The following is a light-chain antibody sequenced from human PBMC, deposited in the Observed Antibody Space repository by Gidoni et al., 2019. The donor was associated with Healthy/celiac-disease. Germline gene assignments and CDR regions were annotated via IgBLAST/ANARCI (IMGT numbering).Light chain of an antibody. J-gene: IGLJ2*01. CDR3: QSADSSGSYPVV. CDR1: ALPSQY. CDR2: KDS. Sequence: YELIQPLSVSVSPGQTARITCSGDALPSQYAYWYQQKPGQAPLLVIYKDSERPSGIPERFSGSSSGTTVTLTISGVQAEDEADYYCQSADSSGSYPVVFGGGTKLTVL. V-gene: IGLV3-25*03.